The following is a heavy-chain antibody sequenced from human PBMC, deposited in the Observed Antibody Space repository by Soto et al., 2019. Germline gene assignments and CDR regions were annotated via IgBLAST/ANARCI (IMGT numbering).Heavy chain of an antibody. J-gene: IGHJ4*02. V-gene: IGHV3-23*01. Sequence: EVQLLESGGGLVQPGGSLRLSCAASGFSFSTYSMAWVRQTPGKGLAWVSGLSGGGSNTFYADSVQGRFTISVDNSKNTVYLQMNSLRVEDTDVYYCARWDGYGDVWGQGTLVTVSS. CDR2: LSGGGSNT. CDR1: GFSFSTYS. CDR3: ARWDGYGDV. D-gene: IGHD4-17*01.